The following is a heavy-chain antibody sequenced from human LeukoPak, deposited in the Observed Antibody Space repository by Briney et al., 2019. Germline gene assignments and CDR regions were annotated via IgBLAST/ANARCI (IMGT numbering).Heavy chain of an antibody. CDR3: ARGPMVRGVIIARNNWFDP. V-gene: IGHV4-34*01. J-gene: IGHJ5*02. D-gene: IGHD3-10*01. CDR1: GGSFSGYY. Sequence: PSETLSLTCAVYGGSFSGYYWSWIRQPPGKGLEWIGEINHSGSTNYNPSLKSRVTISVDTSKNQFSLKLSSVTAADTAVYYCARGPMVRGVIIARNNWFDPWGQGTLVTVSS. CDR2: INHSGST.